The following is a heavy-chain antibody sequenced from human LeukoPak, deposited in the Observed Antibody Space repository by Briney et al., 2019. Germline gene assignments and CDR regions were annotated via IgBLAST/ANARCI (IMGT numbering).Heavy chain of an antibody. V-gene: IGHV3-23*01. CDR2: ISGSGGST. D-gene: IGHD2/OR15-2a*01. CDR3: AKSNSIRPVNNDY. J-gene: IGHJ4*02. CDR1: GFTFSSYA. Sequence: GGSLRLSCAASGFTFSSYAMSWVRQAPGKGLEWVSAISGSGGSTYYADSVKGRSTISRDNSKNTLYLQMNSLRAEDTAVYYCAKSNSIRPVNNDYWGQGTLVTVSS.